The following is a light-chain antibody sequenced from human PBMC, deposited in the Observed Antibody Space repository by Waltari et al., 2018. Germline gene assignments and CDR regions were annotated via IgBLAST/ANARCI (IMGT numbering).Light chain of an antibody. CDR2: DVT. J-gene: IGLJ1*01. Sequence: QAALTQPPSVSGSPEQSVTISCPGTTTEIGRYNYVSWYQQHPGKAPKLIIYDVTKRPSGVSDRFSGSKSGNTASLTISGLQPQDESDYYCTSYTGTNTFIFGAGTRLTVL. V-gene: IGLV2-11*01. CDR3: TSYTGTNTFI. CDR1: TTEIGRYNY.